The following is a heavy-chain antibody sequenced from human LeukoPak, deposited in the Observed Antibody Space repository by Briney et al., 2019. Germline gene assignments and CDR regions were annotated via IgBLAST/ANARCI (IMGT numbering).Heavy chain of an antibody. CDR3: ARGPTGVGIVRGVMSY. CDR2: INSDGSST. Sequence: GGSLRLSCAASGFTFSSYWMHWVRQAPGKGLVWVSRINSDGSSTSYADSVKGRFTISRDNAKNTLYLQMNSLRAEDTAVYYCARGPTGVGIVRGVMSYWGQGTLVTVSS. J-gene: IGHJ4*02. D-gene: IGHD3-10*01. CDR1: GFTFSSYW. V-gene: IGHV3-74*01.